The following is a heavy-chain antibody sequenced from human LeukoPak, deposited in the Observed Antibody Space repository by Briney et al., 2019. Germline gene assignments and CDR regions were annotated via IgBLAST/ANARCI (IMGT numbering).Heavy chain of an antibody. Sequence: SEALSLTCTVSGGSIFSYYWNWIRPSPGKGLGWLAYIYSNGITNYSPSLRSRGTISIATSKNQFSLRLASVTAADTAIYYCARRAYFDSSGYSPTSGYFDLWGRGTLVTVSS. J-gene: IGHJ2*01. CDR3: ARRAYFDSSGYSPTSGYFDL. V-gene: IGHV4-4*08. D-gene: IGHD3-22*01. CDR2: IYSNGIT. CDR1: GGSIFSYY.